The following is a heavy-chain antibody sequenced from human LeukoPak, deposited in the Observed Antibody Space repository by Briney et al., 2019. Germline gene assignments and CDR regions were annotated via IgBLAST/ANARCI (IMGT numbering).Heavy chain of an antibody. Sequence: GGSLRLSCAASGFTFSSYSMNWVRQAPGKGLEWVSYISSSSSYIYYADSVKGRFTTSRDNAKNSLYLQMNSLRAEDTALYYCARKRSYSSSWYVGYYYYYMDVWGKGTTVTVSS. CDR3: ARKRSYSSSWYVGYYYYYMDV. CDR2: ISSSSSYI. CDR1: GFTFSSYS. J-gene: IGHJ6*03. D-gene: IGHD6-13*01. V-gene: IGHV3-21*04.